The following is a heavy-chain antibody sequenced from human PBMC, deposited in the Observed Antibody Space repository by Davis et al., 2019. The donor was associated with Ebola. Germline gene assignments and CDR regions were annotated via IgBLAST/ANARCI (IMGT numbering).Heavy chain of an antibody. J-gene: IGHJ6*02. CDR2: IYYSGST. D-gene: IGHD3-3*01. Sequence: MPSETLSLTCTVSARSVSSGSYYWSWIRQPPGKGLEWIGYIYYSGSTNYNPSLKSRVTISVDTSKNQFSLKLSSVTAADTAVYYCAREGAYYDFWSAQPYYGMDVWGQGTTVTVSS. V-gene: IGHV4-61*01. CDR1: ARSVSSGSYY. CDR3: AREGAYYDFWSAQPYYGMDV.